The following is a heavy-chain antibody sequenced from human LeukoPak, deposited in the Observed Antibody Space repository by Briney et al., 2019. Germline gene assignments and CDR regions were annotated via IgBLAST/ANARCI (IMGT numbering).Heavy chain of an antibody. CDR3: ARMYGSYGPNFDY. Sequence: SGPTLVNPTQTLTLTCTFSGFSLNTNGMCVGWIRQPPGMALEWLALIDWDEDKFYSVSLRTRLTIPKDTSKDQVILTMTDMDPVDTATYYCARMYGSYGPNFDYWGQGMLVTVPS. D-gene: IGHD1-26*01. V-gene: IGHV2-70*01. CDR2: IDWDEDK. J-gene: IGHJ4*02. CDR1: GFSLNTNGMC.